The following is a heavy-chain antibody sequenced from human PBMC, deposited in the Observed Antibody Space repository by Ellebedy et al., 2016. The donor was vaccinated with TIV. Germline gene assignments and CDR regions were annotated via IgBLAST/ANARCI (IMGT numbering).Heavy chain of an antibody. CDR3: ARGFSGSSGIGYYYYGMDV. V-gene: IGHV1-69*13. D-gene: IGHD3-10*01. CDR2: IIPIFGTA. J-gene: IGHJ6*02. Sequence: SVKVSXKASGGTFSSYAISWVRQAPGQGLEWMGGIIPIFGTANYAQKFQGRVTITADESTSTAYMELSSLRSEDTAVYYCARGFSGSSGIGYYYYGMDVWGQGTTVTVSS. CDR1: GGTFSSYA.